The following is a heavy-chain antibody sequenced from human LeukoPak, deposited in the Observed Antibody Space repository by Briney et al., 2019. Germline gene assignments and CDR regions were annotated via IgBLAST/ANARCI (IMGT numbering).Heavy chain of an antibody. V-gene: IGHV4-34*01. CDR3: ARDEYKGNSYFEY. D-gene: IGHD1-7*01. J-gene: IGHJ4*02. CDR2: INHSGST. Sequence: STPLSLTCAFYGGSFSGYYWSWIRPPPGKGLEWIGEINHSGSTNYNPSLKSRVTISVDTSKNQFSLKLSSVTAADTAVYYCARDEYKGNSYFEYWGQGTLVTVSS. CDR1: GGSFSGYY.